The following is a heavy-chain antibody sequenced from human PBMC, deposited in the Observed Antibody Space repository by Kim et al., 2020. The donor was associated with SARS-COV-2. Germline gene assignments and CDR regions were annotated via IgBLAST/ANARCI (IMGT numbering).Heavy chain of an antibody. J-gene: IGHJ4*02. D-gene: IGHD6-19*01. Sequence: GSVKGRFTNSRENAKNSLYLQMNSLRAGDTAVYYCARVSLLGYSSGWYDYWGQGTLVTVSS. CDR3: ARVSLLGYSSGWYDY. V-gene: IGHV3-13*01.